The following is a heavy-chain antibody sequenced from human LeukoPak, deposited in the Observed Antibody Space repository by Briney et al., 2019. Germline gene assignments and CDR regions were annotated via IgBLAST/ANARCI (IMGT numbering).Heavy chain of an antibody. Sequence: GGSLRLSCAASGFTFSSYAMSWVRQAPGKGLEWVAVISYDGSNKYYADSVKGRFTISRDNSKNTLYLQMNSLRAEDTAVYYCARNRDGYNYLDYWGQGTLVTVSS. CDR2: ISYDGSNK. D-gene: IGHD5-24*01. V-gene: IGHV3-30-3*01. CDR3: ARNRDGYNYLDY. CDR1: GFTFSSYA. J-gene: IGHJ4*02.